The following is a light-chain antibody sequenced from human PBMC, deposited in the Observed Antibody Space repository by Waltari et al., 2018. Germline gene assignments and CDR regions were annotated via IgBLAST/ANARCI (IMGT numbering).Light chain of an antibody. CDR3: SSYAGSNFVV. CDR1: SRAVGGYNY. V-gene: IGLV2-8*01. Sequence: QSALAQPPSASGSPGPSVTISCPGTSRAVGGYNYVSWYQQHPGKAPNLMIYEVSKRPSGFPDRFSGSKSGNTASLTVSGLQAEDEAAYYCSSYAGSNFVVFGGGTKVTVL. J-gene: IGLJ2*01. CDR2: EVS.